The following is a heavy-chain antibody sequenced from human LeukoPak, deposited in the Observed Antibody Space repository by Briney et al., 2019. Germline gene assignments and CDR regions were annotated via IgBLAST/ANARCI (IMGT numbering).Heavy chain of an antibody. CDR1: GYTFTGYY. J-gene: IGHJ4*02. CDR2: ISAYNGNT. CDR3: ARWGAFRGRGYYFDY. V-gene: IGHV1-18*04. D-gene: IGHD3-10*01. Sequence: GASVKVSCKASGYTFTGYYMHWVRQAPGQGLEWMGWISAYNGNTNYAQKLQGRVTMTTDTSTSTAYMELRSLRSDDTAVYYCARWGAFRGRGYYFDYWGQGTLVTVSS.